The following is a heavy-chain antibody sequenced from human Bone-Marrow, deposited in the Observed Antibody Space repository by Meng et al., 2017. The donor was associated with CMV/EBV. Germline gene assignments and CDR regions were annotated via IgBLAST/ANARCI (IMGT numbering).Heavy chain of an antibody. CDR2: IYYSGST. D-gene: IGHD3-10*01. Sequence: GSLRLSCTVSGGSVSSGSYYWSWIRQPPGKGLEWIGYIYYSGSTNYNPSLKSRVTISVDTSKNQFSLKLSSVTAADTAVYYCARDDKYYYGSGPFDYWGQGPLVTGSS. CDR3: ARDDKYYYGSGPFDY. J-gene: IGHJ4*02. V-gene: IGHV4-61*01. CDR1: GGSVSSGSYY.